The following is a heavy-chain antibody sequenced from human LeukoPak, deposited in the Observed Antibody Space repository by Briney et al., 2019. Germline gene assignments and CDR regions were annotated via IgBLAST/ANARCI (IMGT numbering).Heavy chain of an antibody. Sequence: GASVKVSCKASGGTFSSYAISWVRQAPGQGLEWMGRIIPILGIANYAQKFQGRVTITADKSTSTAYMELSSLRSDDTAVYYCARPRIAVAGTFSANHAFDIWGQGTMVTVSS. D-gene: IGHD6-19*01. J-gene: IGHJ3*02. CDR2: IIPILGIA. V-gene: IGHV1-69*04. CDR1: GGTFSSYA. CDR3: ARPRIAVAGTFSANHAFDI.